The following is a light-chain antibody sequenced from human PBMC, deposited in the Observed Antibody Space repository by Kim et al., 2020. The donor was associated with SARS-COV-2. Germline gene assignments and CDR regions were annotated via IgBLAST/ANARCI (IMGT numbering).Light chain of an antibody. J-gene: IGLJ2*01. V-gene: IGLV3-19*01. CDR1: TLRTYF. CDR2: GKN. Sequence: GQTARITCQGATLRTYFPSWYQQKPGQAPVLVIYGKNNRPSGIPDRFSGSSSGNTASLTITGAQAEDEADYYCNSRDSTGNHLAVFGGGTQLTVL. CDR3: NSRDSTGNHLAV.